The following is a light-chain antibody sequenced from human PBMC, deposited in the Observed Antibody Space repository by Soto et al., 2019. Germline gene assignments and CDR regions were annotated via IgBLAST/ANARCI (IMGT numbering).Light chain of an antibody. Sequence: QSALTQPASVSGSPGQSITISCTGTSSDVGGYNYVSWYQQHPGKAPKLMIYEVSNRPSEVSHRFSGSKSGNTASLTISGLQAEDEGDYYCSSYTDSSTVVFGGGTQLTVL. CDR2: EVS. CDR1: SSDVGGYNY. V-gene: IGLV2-14*01. CDR3: SSYTDSSTVV. J-gene: IGLJ2*01.